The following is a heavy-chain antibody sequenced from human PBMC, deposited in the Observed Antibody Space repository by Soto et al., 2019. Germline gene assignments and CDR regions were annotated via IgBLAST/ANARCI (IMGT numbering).Heavy chain of an antibody. CDR2: NYYSGST. CDR1: GVSVSNGSYY. V-gene: IGHV4-61*01. D-gene: IGHD6-13*01. CDR3: AREQQLGHVKTFDH. J-gene: IGHJ4*02. Sequence: PSETLSLTCTVSGVSVSNGSYYWTWIRQPPGKGLEWIGYNYYSGSTNYNPSLKSRVTISVDTSKNQFSLKLSSVTATDTAIYYCAREQQLGHVKTFDHWGQGTLVTVSS.